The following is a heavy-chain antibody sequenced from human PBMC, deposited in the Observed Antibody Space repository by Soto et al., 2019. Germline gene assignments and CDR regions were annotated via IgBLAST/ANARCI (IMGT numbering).Heavy chain of an antibody. J-gene: IGHJ3*01. D-gene: IGHD2-21*02. V-gene: IGHV3-64D*06. CDR1: GFTFSTYA. Sequence: GRSLRLSCSASGFTFSTYAMHWVRQAPGKGLEYVSAISSSGDSTYYADSVTGRFTISRDNSMNTLFLQMSSLRADDTAVYFCITGGGANYYSHYAFDFWGQGTMVTVSS. CDR2: ISSSGDST. CDR3: ITGGGANYYSHYAFDF.